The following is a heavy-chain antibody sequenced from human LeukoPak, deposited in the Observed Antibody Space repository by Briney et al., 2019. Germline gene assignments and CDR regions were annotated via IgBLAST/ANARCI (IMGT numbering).Heavy chain of an antibody. Sequence: MASETLSLTCTVSGYSISSGYYWGWIRQPPGKGLEWIGVYHVGTTDYNPSLKSRVTISVDGSKNQMSLTLSSVAAEDTAVYYCARGLLWFEKNWFDPWGQGTLVTVSS. V-gene: IGHV4-38-2*02. CDR1: GYSISSGYY. CDR3: ARGLLWFEKNWFDP. J-gene: IGHJ5*02. CDR2: VYHVGTT. D-gene: IGHD3-10*01.